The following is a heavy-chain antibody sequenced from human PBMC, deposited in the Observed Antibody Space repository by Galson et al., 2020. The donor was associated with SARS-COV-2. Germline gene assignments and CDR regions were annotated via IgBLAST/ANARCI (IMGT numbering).Heavy chain of an antibody. Sequence: ASVKVSCKASGYTFTGYYMHWVRQAPGQGLEWMGWINPNSGGTNYAQKFQGWVTMTRDTSISTAYMELSRLRSDDTAVYYCARTFLEGIGGESYFDYWGQGTLVTVSS. CDR1: GYTFTGYY. D-gene: IGHD3-3*01. CDR3: ARTFLEGIGGESYFDY. V-gene: IGHV1-2*04. J-gene: IGHJ4*02. CDR2: INPNSGGT.